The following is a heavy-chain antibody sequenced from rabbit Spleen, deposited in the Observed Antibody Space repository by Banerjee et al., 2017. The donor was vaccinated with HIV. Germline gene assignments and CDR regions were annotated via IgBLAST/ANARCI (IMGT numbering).Heavy chain of an antibody. CDR2: INAATGKP. CDR3: ARDLASVVGWNFNL. J-gene: IGHJ4*01. CDR1: GFSFGDRDV. D-gene: IGHD3-1*01. Sequence: QEQLVESGGGLVQPMGSLTLTCKASGFSFGDRDVMCWVRQAPGKGLEWIACINAATGKPVYATWAKGRFTISRTSSTTVTLRMTSLTAADRATYFCARDLASVVGWNFNLWGPGTLVTVS. V-gene: IGHV1S45*01.